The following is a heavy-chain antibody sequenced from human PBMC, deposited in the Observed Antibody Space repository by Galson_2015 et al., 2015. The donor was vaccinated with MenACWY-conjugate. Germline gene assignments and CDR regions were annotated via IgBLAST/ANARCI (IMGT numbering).Heavy chain of an antibody. CDR1: GFSFSNYA. V-gene: IGHV3-30-3*02. D-gene: IGHD4-17*01. CDR3: ASCWPGYGVLRAFDV. CDR2: IASDGDNE. J-gene: IGHJ3*01. Sequence: SLRLSCAASGFSFSNYAIHWVRQAPGKGLEWVAFIASDGDNEYYAHSVKGRFAISRDSAQNSLTLEMNNLSPADTAVYYCASCWPGYGVLRAFDVWGPGTMVSVSS.